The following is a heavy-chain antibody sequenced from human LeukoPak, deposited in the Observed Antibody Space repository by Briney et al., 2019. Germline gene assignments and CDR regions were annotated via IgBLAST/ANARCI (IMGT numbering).Heavy chain of an antibody. CDR3: ATARESYYDSSGYNLDY. Sequence: ASVRVSCKASGYTFTGYYMHWVRQAPGQGLEWMGWINPNSGGTNYAQKFQGRVTMTRDTSISTAYMELSRLRSDDTAVYYCATARESYYDSSGYNLDYWGQGTLVTVSS. D-gene: IGHD3-22*01. CDR1: GYTFTGYY. J-gene: IGHJ4*02. CDR2: INPNSGGT. V-gene: IGHV1-2*02.